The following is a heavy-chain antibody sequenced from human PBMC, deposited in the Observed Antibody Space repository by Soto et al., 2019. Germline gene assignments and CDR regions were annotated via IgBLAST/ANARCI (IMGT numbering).Heavy chain of an antibody. D-gene: IGHD3-3*01. CDR1: GYTFTSYG. CDR2: ISAYNGNT. V-gene: IGHV1-18*04. CDR3: ARARAPCSIYDFWSGYYTDGMDV. J-gene: IGHJ6*02. Sequence: ASVKVSCKASGYTFTSYGISWVRQAPGQGLEWMGWISAYNGNTNYAQKLQGRVTMTTDTSTSTAYMELRSLRSDDTAVYYCARARAPCSIYDFWSGYYTDGMDVWGQGTTVTVSS.